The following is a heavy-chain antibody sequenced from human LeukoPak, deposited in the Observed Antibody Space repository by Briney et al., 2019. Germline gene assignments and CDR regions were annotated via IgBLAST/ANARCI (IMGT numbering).Heavy chain of an antibody. V-gene: IGHV3-23*01. Sequence: GSLRLSCAASGFIYSSYVMTWVRQAPGKGLEWVSSISGSGGGPYYADSAKGRFTISRDNSKNTLYLQMNNLRAEDTAIYYCAKDRQSSSSSHFFDSWGQGTLVTVSS. CDR3: AKDRQSSSSSHFFDS. CDR1: GFIYSSYV. D-gene: IGHD6-6*01. J-gene: IGHJ4*02. CDR2: ISGSGGGP.